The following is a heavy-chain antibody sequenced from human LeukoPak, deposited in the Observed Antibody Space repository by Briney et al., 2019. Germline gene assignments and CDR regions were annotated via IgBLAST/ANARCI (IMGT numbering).Heavy chain of an antibody. V-gene: IGHV3-23*01. D-gene: IGHD2-8*01. CDR2: ISSGGGST. J-gene: IGHJ4*02. CDR1: GFTFSSYG. CDR3: ARALIGYYFDY. Sequence: PGGSLRLSCAASGFTFSSYGMSWVRQAPGEALEWVSGISSGGGSTHYADSVKGRFTISRDNSKNTLYLEMNSLRAEDTAVYYCARALIGYYFDYWGQGTLVTVSS.